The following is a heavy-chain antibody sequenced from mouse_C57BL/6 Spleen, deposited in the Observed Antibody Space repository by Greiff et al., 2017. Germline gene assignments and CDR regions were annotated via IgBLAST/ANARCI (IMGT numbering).Heavy chain of an antibody. CDR2: ISSGSSTI. V-gene: IGHV5-17*01. J-gene: IGHJ1*03. CDR3: ARPRGYFDV. CDR1: GFTFSDYG. Sequence: DVKLVESGGGLVKPGGSLKLSCAASGFTFSDYGMHWVRQAPEKGLEWVVYISSGSSTIYYADTVKGRFTISRDNAKHTLFLQMASLRSEDTAMYYCARPRGYFDVWGTGTTVTVSS.